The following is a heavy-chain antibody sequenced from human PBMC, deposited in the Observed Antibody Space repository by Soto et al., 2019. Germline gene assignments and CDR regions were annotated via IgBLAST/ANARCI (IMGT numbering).Heavy chain of an antibody. V-gene: IGHV4-34*01. CDR3: VRDDFGLGIDY. J-gene: IGHJ4*01. CDR1: GGSFSGYS. CDR2: INHSGST. D-gene: IGHD1-1*01. Sequence: PSETLSLTCAVYGGSFSGYSWTWIRQPPGTGLEWIGEINHSGSTNYNPSLKSRVTISVDTSKNTLYLQMNSLRAEDTAVYYCVRDDFGLGIDYWGLGTLVTVSS.